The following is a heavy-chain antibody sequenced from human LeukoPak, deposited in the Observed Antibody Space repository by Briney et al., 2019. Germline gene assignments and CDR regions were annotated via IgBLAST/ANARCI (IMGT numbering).Heavy chain of an antibody. CDR2: TQNNGRNN. CDR1: GFTFSTYG. V-gene: IGHV3-30*02. Sequence: PGGSLRLSCGASGFTFSTYGMHWVRQAPGKGLEWVAFTQNNGRNNYYADSVKGRFTISRDNPKNTLYLQMNSLRAEDTGVYYCARDPAVAVAGTGLDLGYWGQGTLVTVSS. CDR3: ARDPAVAVAGTGLDLGY. J-gene: IGHJ1*01. D-gene: IGHD6-19*01.